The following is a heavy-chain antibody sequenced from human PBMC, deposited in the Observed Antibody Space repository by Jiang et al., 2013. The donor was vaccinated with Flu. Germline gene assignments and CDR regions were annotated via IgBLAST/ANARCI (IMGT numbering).Heavy chain of an antibody. CDR2: GTT. V-gene: IGHV1-69*06. D-gene: IGHD1-26*01. Sequence: GTTTYGGNFQGRVTITADKSTSTVYLDFSSLKSEDTAVYYCARSATYYVSHFDYWGQGTLVTVPQ. J-gene: IGHJ4*02. CDR3: ARSATYYVSHFDY.